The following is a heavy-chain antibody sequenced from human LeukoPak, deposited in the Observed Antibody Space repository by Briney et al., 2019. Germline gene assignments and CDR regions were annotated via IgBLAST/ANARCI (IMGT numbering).Heavy chain of an antibody. CDR2: INHSGST. D-gene: IGHD1-26*01. CDR1: GGSFSGYY. CDR3: ARGMGATRSIDY. Sequence: PSETLSLTCAVYGGSFSGYYWSWIRQPPGKGLEWIGEINHSGSTNYNPSLKSRVTISVDTSKNQFSLKLSPVTAADTAVYYCARGMGATRSIDYWGQGTLVTVSS. J-gene: IGHJ4*02. V-gene: IGHV4-34*01.